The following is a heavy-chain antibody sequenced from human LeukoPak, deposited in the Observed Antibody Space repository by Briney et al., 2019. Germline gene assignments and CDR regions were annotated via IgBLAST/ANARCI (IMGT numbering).Heavy chain of an antibody. Sequence: SETLSLTCAVYGGSFSGYYWSWIRQPPGKGLEWIGEINHSGGTNYNPSLKSRVTISVDTSKNQFSLKLSSVTAADTAVYYCASSKAYTVTDYWGQGTLVTVSS. V-gene: IGHV4-34*01. CDR2: INHSGGT. D-gene: IGHD4-4*01. J-gene: IGHJ4*02. CDR3: ASSKAYTVTDY. CDR1: GGSFSGYY.